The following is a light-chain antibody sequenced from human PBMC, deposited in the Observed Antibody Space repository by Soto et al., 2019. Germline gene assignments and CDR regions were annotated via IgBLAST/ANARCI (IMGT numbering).Light chain of an antibody. V-gene: IGKV1-33*01. CDR1: QDITSY. CDR2: DAS. Sequence: DIQMTQSPSSLSASVGDRVTITCQASQDITSYLNWYQHKPGKAPKLLIYDASILEAGVPPRFSGSASGTYFTLTTSSLQPEDVATYYCQHCDYLPIFGPGTTVDFK. CDR3: QHCDYLPI. J-gene: IGKJ3*01.